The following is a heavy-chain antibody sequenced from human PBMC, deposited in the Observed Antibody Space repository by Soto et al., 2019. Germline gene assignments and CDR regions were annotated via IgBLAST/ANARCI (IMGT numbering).Heavy chain of an antibody. J-gene: IGHJ5*02. CDR3: ARPYGEYVNWFDP. V-gene: IGHV4-34*01. D-gene: IGHD4-17*01. CDR1: GGSFSGYY. Sequence: SETLSLTCAVCGGSFSGYYWTWIRQPPGTGLEWIGEINHSGSTNYNPSLKSRVTISVDTSKNQFSLKLTSVTAADTAVYYCARPYGEYVNWFDPWGQGTLVT. CDR2: INHSGST.